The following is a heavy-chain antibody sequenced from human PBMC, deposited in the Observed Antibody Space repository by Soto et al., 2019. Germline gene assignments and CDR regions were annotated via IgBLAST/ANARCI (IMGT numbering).Heavy chain of an antibody. Sequence: QVQLVESGGGVVQPGRSLRLSCAASGFTFSNYGMHWVRQAPGKGLEWVAVISYDGSNKYYADSVKGRFTISRDNSKNTLYLQMNSLRAEDTAVYYCARDQNSGWFRYFDYWGQGTLVTVSS. CDR2: ISYDGSNK. V-gene: IGHV3-30*03. D-gene: IGHD6-19*01. CDR3: ARDQNSGWFRYFDY. J-gene: IGHJ4*02. CDR1: GFTFSNYG.